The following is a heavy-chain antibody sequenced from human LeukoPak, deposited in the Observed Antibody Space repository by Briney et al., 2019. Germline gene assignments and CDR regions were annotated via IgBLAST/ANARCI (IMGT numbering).Heavy chain of an antibody. Sequence: SETLSLTCTVSGGSISSSSYYWGWIRQPPGKGLEWIGSIYYSGSTYYNPSLKSRVTISVDTSKNQFSLKLSSVTAADTAVYYCARDRPQGYSYVETYWGQGTLVTVSS. V-gene: IGHV4-39*07. CDR3: ARDRPQGYSYVETY. CDR1: GGSISSSSYY. J-gene: IGHJ4*02. CDR2: IYYSGST. D-gene: IGHD5-18*01.